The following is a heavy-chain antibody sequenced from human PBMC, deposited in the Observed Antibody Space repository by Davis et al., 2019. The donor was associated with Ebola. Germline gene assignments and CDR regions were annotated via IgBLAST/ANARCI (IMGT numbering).Heavy chain of an antibody. V-gene: IGHV4-39*07. CDR2: INYSGST. J-gene: IGHJ4*02. CDR3: ARTAPRPLYFDY. Sequence: SETLSLTCTVSGGSISSYYWGWIRQPPGKGLEWIGSINYSGSTYYNPSLKSRVTISVDTSKNQFSLKLSSVTAADTAVYYCARTAPRPLYFDYWGQGTLVTVSS. CDR1: GGSISSYY. D-gene: IGHD1-14*01.